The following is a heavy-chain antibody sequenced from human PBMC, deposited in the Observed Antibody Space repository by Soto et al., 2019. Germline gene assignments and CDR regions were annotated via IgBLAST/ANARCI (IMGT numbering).Heavy chain of an antibody. D-gene: IGHD2-21*02. CDR3: ARRVVVTSVRDIAYYYDGLDV. V-gene: IGHV1-69*13. Sequence: SVKVSCKAFGGTFSSYAICWVRQAPGQGLEWMGGIIPMFDSTNYAQKFQGRVTITADESTSTAFMELSSLRSEDTAVYYCARRVVVTSVRDIAYYYDGLDVWGQGTTVTVSS. CDR2: IIPMFDST. J-gene: IGHJ6*02. CDR1: GGTFSSYA.